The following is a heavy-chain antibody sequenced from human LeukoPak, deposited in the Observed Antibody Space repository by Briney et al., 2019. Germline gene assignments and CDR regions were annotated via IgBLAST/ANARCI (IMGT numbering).Heavy chain of an antibody. CDR2: ISSSSSTI. D-gene: IGHD3-10*01. Sequence: GGSLRLSCAASGFTFSSYEMNWVRQAPGKGLEWVSYISSSSSTIYYADSVKGRFTISRDNAKNSLYLQMNSLRAEDTAVYYCARDHRVRGGDYWGQGTLVTVSS. J-gene: IGHJ4*02. CDR1: GFTFSSYE. CDR3: ARDHRVRGGDY. V-gene: IGHV3-48*03.